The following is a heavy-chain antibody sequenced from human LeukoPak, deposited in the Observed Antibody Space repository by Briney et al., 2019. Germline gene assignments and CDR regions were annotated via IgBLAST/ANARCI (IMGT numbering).Heavy chain of an antibody. Sequence: PGRSLRLSCAASGFTFSSYGMHWVRQAPGKGLEWVAVISYDGSNKYYADSVKGRFTISRDNSKNTLYLQMNSLRAEDTAVYHCAKDPYSYEYYFDYWGQGTLVTVSS. D-gene: IGHD5-18*01. V-gene: IGHV3-30*18. CDR1: GFTFSSYG. J-gene: IGHJ4*02. CDR3: AKDPYSYEYYFDY. CDR2: ISYDGSNK.